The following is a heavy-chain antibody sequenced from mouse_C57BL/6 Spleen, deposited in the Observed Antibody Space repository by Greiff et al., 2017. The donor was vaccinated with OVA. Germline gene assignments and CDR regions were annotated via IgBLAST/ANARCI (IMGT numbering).Heavy chain of an antibody. CDR1: GFNIKDDY. J-gene: IGHJ1*03. V-gene: IGHV14-4*01. CDR3: TTEERLRRGYFDV. D-gene: IGHD2-4*01. CDR2: IDPENGDT. Sequence: EVQLQQSGAELVRPGASVKLSCTASGFNIKDDYMHWVKQRPEQGLEWIGWIDPENGDTEDASKFQGKATITADTSSNTAYLQLSSLTSEDTAVYYCTTEERLRRGYFDVWGTGTTVTVSS.